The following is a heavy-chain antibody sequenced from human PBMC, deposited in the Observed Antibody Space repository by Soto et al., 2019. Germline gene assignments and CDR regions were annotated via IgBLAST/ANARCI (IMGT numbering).Heavy chain of an antibody. D-gene: IGHD2-2*02. CDR1: GYTFTSYY. Sequence: GASVKVSCKASGYTFTSYYMHWVRQAPGQGLEWMGIINPSGGSTSYAQKFQGRVTMTRDTSTSTVCMELSSLRSEDTDVYYCARPKRGGYCSSTSCYTRYYYGMDVWGQGTAVTVS. CDR2: INPSGGST. J-gene: IGHJ6*02. CDR3: ARPKRGGYCSSTSCYTRYYYGMDV. V-gene: IGHV1-46*01.